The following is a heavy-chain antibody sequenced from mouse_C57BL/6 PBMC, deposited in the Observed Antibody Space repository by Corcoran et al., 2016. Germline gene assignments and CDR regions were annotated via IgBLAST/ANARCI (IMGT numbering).Heavy chain of an antibody. CDR3: ARYGYYDDDGFDY. J-gene: IGHJ2*01. CDR1: GYTFTTYG. Sequence: QIQLVQSGPELKKPGETVKISCKASGYTFTTYGMSWVKQAPGKGLKWMGWINTYSGVPTYADDFKGRFAFSLETSASTAYLQINNLKNEDTATYFCARYGYYDDDGFDYWGQGTTLTVSS. D-gene: IGHD2-4*01. V-gene: IGHV9-3*01. CDR2: INTYSGVP.